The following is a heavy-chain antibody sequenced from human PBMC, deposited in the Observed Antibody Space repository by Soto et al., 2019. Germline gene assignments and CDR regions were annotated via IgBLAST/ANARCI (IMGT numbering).Heavy chain of an antibody. J-gene: IGHJ4*02. Sequence: SETLSLTCTVSCGSISSSSYYWGWTRQPPGKGLEWIGSIYYSGSTYYNPSLKSRVTISVDTSKNQFSLKLSSVTAADTAVYYCARDFGVGTFDYWGQGTLVTVSS. D-gene: IGHD3-3*01. CDR2: IYYSGST. CDR1: CGSISSSSYY. V-gene: IGHV4-39*01. CDR3: ARDFGVGTFDY.